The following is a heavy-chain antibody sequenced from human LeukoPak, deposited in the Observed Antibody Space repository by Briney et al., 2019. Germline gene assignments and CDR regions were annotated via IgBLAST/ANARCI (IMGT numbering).Heavy chain of an antibody. CDR2: IYHSGST. CDR1: GGSISSSNW. CDR3: ARDYGDRGDAFDI. V-gene: IGHV4-4*02. D-gene: IGHD4-17*01. J-gene: IGHJ3*02. Sequence: PSETLSLTCAVSGGSISSSNWWSWVRQPPGKGLEWIGEIYHSGSTNYNPSLKSRVTMSVDTSKNQFSLKLSSVTAADTAVYYCARDYGDRGDAFDIWGQGTMVTVSS.